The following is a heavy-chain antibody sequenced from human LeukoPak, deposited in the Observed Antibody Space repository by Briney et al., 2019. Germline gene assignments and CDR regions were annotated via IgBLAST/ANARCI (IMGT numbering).Heavy chain of an antibody. Sequence: ASVQVSCKASGYTFTAYYMHWVRQAPGQGLEWMGWINPDSGDTNYEQKFQGRVTMTRDTSISTAYMELSRLRSDDTAVYYCAGTPNGSGSYYKSAYWGQGTLVTVSS. CDR2: INPDSGDT. V-gene: IGHV1-2*02. CDR3: AGTPNGSGSYYKSAY. J-gene: IGHJ4*02. D-gene: IGHD3-10*01. CDR1: GYTFTAYY.